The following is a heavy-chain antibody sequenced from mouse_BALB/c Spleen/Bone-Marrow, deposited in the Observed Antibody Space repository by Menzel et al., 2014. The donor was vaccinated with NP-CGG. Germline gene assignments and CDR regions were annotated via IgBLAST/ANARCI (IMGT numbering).Heavy chain of an antibody. CDR2: VWADGST. Sequence: VQLQQSGPGLVAPSQSLSITCTASGSSLTGYAVHWVRQPPGKGLQWLGMVWADGSTDFNSALKSRLSISKDNSKSQVFLNMDSLQTDDTARYFCARDITVVLPFAYWGQGTLATVSA. D-gene: IGHD1-1*01. CDR1: GSSLTGYA. J-gene: IGHJ3*01. CDR3: ARDITVVLPFAY. V-gene: IGHV2-6-7*01.